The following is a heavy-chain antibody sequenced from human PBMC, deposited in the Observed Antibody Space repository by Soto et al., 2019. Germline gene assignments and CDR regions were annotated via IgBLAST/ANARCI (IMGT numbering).Heavy chain of an antibody. CDR1: GFSLSTSGVG. CDR2: IYWDDDK. J-gene: IGHJ4*02. Sequence: QITLKESGPTLVKPTQTLTLTCTFSGFSLSTSGVGVGWIRQPPGKALEWLALIYWDDDKRYSPSLKSRLTITRDTPKNQGVLTMPNRDPVDTATYSCEHRDGAGRGPAFDSWGQGPLFTVPS. V-gene: IGHV2-5*02. D-gene: IGHD3-10*01. CDR3: EHRDGAGRGPAFDS.